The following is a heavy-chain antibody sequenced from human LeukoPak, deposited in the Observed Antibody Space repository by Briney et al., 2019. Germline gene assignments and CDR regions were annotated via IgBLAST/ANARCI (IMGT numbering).Heavy chain of an antibody. CDR1: GYTFTGYY. Sequence: ASVKVSCKASGYTFTGYYMHWVRQAPGQGLAWMGWINPNSGGTNYAKKCQGRVTMTRDTSISTAYMELSRLRSDDTAVYYCARGSRRGNQYYSDYWGQGTLVTVSS. D-gene: IGHD4-23*01. CDR3: ARGSRRGNQYYSDY. CDR2: INPNSGGT. J-gene: IGHJ4*02. V-gene: IGHV1-2*02.